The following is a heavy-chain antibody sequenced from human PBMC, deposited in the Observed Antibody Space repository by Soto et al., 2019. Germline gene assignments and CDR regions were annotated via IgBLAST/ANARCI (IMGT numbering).Heavy chain of an antibody. J-gene: IGHJ6*02. V-gene: IGHV3-48*02. D-gene: IGHD2-15*01. CDR1: GFTLSNYA. CDR2: ISSDSRYI. Sequence: EVQLVESGGGLVQPGGSLRLSCAASGFTLSNYAVNWVRQAPGKGLEWVSYISSDSRYIYYGDSVKGPFTISRDNARNSLYLQMNSLRDEDTAVYYCARIKLVDFFFINVDVYDMDVWGQGTPVTVSS. CDR3: ARIKLVDFFFINVDVYDMDV.